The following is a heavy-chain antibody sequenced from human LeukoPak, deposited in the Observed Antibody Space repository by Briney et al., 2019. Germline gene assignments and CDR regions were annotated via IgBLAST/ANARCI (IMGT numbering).Heavy chain of an antibody. V-gene: IGHV1-46*01. J-gene: IGHJ2*01. CDR3: VREYSTSSGTVWYFDL. CDR2: INPSGGSS. D-gene: IGHD6-6*01. Sequence: APVKVSCKTSGYTFTNYYMHWVRPAPGQGREWMGKINPSGGSSSYAQRFQGRVTMTRDTSTSTVYLVVSSLRSEDTAVYYCVREYSTSSGTVWYFDLWGRGTLVTV. CDR1: GYTFTNYY.